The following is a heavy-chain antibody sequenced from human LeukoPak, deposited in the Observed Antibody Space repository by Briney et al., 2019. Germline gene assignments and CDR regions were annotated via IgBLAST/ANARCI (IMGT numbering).Heavy chain of an antibody. J-gene: IGHJ4*02. CDR2: IGGSGGRT. Sequence: PGGSLRLSCAVSGITLSNYGMSWVRQAPGKGLEWVAGIGGSGGRTNYADSVKGRSTISRDNPKNTLYLQMNSLRADDTAVYFCAKRGVVIRVILVGFHKEAYYFDSWGQGALVIVSS. V-gene: IGHV3-23*01. CDR3: AKRGVVIRVILVGFHKEAYYFDS. D-gene: IGHD3-22*01. CDR1: GITLSNYG.